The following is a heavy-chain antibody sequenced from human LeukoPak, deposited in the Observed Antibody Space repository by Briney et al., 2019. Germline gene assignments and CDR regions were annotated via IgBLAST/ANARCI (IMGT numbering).Heavy chain of an antibody. Sequence: PGGSLRLSCTASGYTFNSYAMSWVRQAPGKGLEWVSSLDASAAPTYYADSVKGRFTISRDNSKNSLYLQMNSLRAEDTAIYYCARDRGLGQWLDYWGQGTLVTVSS. CDR1: GYTFNSYA. D-gene: IGHD6-19*01. CDR2: LDASAAPT. CDR3: ARDRGLGQWLDY. J-gene: IGHJ4*02. V-gene: IGHV3-23*01.